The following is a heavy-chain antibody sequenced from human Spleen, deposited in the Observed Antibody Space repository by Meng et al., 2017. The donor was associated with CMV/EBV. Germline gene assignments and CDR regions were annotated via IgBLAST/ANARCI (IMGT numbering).Heavy chain of an antibody. CDR2: IYGGGSST. V-gene: IGHV3-23*03. D-gene: IGHD3-22*01. CDR1: GFTFNSYA. CDR3: AKWGISGYYFHY. Sequence: GGSLRLSCAASGFTFNSYAMNWVRQAPGKGLEWVSVIYGGGSSTYYADSVKGRFTISRDNSKNRLYLQMNSLRAEDTAVYYCAKWGISGYYFHYWGQGTLVTVSS. J-gene: IGHJ4*02.